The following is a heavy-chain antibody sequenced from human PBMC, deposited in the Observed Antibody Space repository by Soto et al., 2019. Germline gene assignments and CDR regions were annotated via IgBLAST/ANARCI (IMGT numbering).Heavy chain of an antibody. CDR2: ISWDGGST. D-gene: IGHD5-12*01. V-gene: IGHV3-43*01. J-gene: IGHJ4*02. CDR1: GFTFDDYT. Sequence: EVQLVESGGVVVQPGGSLRLCCAASGFTFDDYTMHWVRQAPGKGLEWVSLISWDGGSTYYADSVKGRFTISRDNSKNSLYLQMNSLRTEDTALYYCAKDKVGGDGYNYYFDYWGQGTLVTVSS. CDR3: AKDKVGGDGYNYYFDY.